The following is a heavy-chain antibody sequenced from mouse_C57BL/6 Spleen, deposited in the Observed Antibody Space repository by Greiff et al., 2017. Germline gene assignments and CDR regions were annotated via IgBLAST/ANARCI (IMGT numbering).Heavy chain of an antibody. V-gene: IGHV14-2*01. CDR3: ARSYYYGSSHGDAMDY. Sequence: EVKLMESGAELVKPGASVKLSCTASGFNIKDYYMHWVKQRTEQGLEWIGRIDPEDGETKYAPKFQGKATITADTSSNTAYLQLSSLTSEDTAVYYCARSYYYGSSHGDAMDYWGQGTSVTVSS. J-gene: IGHJ4*01. CDR1: GFNIKDYY. D-gene: IGHD1-1*01. CDR2: IDPEDGET.